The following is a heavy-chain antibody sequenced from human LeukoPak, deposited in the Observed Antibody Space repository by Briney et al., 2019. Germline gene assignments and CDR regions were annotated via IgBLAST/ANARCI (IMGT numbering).Heavy chain of an antibody. CDR3: ARDLAQYYHYFLHIDV. CDR2: INPRGGST. J-gene: IGHJ6*03. CDR1: GYTFTSYY. Sequence: GASVKVSCKASGYTFTSYYMHWVRQAPGQGLEWMGIINPRGGSTSYAQKFQGRVTMTRDTSTSTVYMELSSLRSEDTAVYYCARDLAQYYHYFLHIDVWGKGTTVTVSS. D-gene: IGHD3-3*01. V-gene: IGHV1-46*01.